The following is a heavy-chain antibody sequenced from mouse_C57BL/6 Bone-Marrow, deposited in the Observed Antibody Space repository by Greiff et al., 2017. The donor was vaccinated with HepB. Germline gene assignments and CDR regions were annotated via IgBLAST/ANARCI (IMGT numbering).Heavy chain of an antibody. J-gene: IGHJ1*01. D-gene: IGHD2-1*01. V-gene: IGHV5-12-2*01. CDR3: SRRGGNYGDWHFDF. CDR1: GFTFSSYT. CDR2: ITNGGGGT. Sequence: EVQLVESGGGLVQPGGSLKLSCAASGFTFSSYTMSWVRQTPEKRLEWVAYITNGGGGTNYPDTVKGRFTISRDNAKNTLYLQMSSLKSDDTAMYSCSRRGGNYGDWHFDFWGAGTTVTVSS.